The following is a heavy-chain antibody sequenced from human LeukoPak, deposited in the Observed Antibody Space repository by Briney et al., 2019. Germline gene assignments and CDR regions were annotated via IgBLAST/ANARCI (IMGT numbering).Heavy chain of an antibody. D-gene: IGHD1-7*01. Sequence: GGSLRLSCAASGFTFSSYSMNWIRQAPGKGLEWVSYISSSGSTIYYADSVKGRFTISRDNAKNSLYLQMNSLRAEDTAVYYCASAGTGTEDDYWGQGTLVTVSS. V-gene: IGHV3-48*04. CDR2: ISSSGSTI. J-gene: IGHJ4*02. CDR1: GFTFSSYS. CDR3: ASAGTGTEDDY.